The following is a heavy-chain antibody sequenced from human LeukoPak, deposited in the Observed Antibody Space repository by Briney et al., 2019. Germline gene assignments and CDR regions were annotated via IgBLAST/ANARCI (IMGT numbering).Heavy chain of an antibody. J-gene: IGHJ3*02. Sequence: PGGSLRLSCAASGFTFSNAWMSWVRQAPGKGLEWVGRIKSKTDGGTTDYAAPVKGRFTISRDDSKNTLFLQMNSLKTEDTAPYYCTTDLYYVPSYIWGQGTMVTVSS. CDR2: IKSKTDGGTT. CDR1: GFTFSNAW. D-gene: IGHD3-10*02. V-gene: IGHV3-15*01. CDR3: TTDLYYVPSYI.